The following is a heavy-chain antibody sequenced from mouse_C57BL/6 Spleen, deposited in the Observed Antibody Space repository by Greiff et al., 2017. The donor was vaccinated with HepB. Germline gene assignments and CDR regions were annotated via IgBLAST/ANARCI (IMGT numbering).Heavy chain of an antibody. Sequence: VQLQQSGAELVRPGASVKLSCKASGYTFTDYYINWVKQRPGQGLEWIARIYPGSGNTYYNEKFKGKATLTAEKSSSTAYMQLSSLTSEDSAVYFCAREKDYYGSSYDYAMDYWGQGTSVTVSS. CDR1: GYTFTDYY. CDR3: AREKDYYGSSYDYAMDY. J-gene: IGHJ4*01. CDR2: IYPGSGNT. D-gene: IGHD1-1*01. V-gene: IGHV1-76*01.